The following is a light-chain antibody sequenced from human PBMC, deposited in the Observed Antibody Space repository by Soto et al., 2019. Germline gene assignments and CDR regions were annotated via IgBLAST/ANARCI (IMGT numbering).Light chain of an antibody. Sequence: DIQMTQAPSSLSASVGDRVTITCRARQDISTYLAWYQQKPGKVPKLLISAAYTLQSGVPPRFSGSGSGTDFTLTISSLQPEDVATYYCQKYDNAPLTFGGGPRWRSN. CDR3: QKYDNAPLT. CDR2: AAY. CDR1: QDISTY. J-gene: IGKJ4*01. V-gene: IGKV1-27*01.